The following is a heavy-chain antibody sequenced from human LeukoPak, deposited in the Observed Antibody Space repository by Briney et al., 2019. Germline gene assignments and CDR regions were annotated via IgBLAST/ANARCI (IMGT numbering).Heavy chain of an antibody. V-gene: IGHV3-23*01. J-gene: IGHJ4*02. D-gene: IGHD2-15*01. CDR3: AKRTPYYFDY. CDR2: ITGIGAST. CDR1: GFTFNNYA. Sequence: PSGGSLRLSCAASGFTFNNYAMSWVRQAPGKGLEWVSSITGIGASTYDEDSVKGRFTISRDNSKNTLYPQMNSLRAEDTAVYYCAKRTPYYFDYWGQGSLVTVSS.